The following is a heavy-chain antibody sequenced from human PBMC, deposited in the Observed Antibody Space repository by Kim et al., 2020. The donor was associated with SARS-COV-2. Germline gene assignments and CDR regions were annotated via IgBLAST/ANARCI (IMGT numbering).Heavy chain of an antibody. J-gene: IGHJ3*01. V-gene: IGHV4-38-2*02. Sequence: SETLSLTCTVSGYSISSAYYWAWVRQPPGKGLELIGSIRHSGSTYYNPSLKSRVTVSMDTSRNRFSLKLTSVTAADTAVYYCARDGSLGSGTYDGFDLWGQGTMVTVSS. CDR3: ARDGSLGSGTYDGFDL. CDR1: GYSISSAYY. CDR2: IRHSGST. D-gene: IGHD3-10*01.